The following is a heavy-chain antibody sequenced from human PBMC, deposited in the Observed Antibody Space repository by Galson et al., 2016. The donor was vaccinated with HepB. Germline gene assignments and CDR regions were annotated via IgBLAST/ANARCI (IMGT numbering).Heavy chain of an antibody. CDR2: ISGTSTYI. CDR1: GLTFNTYS. J-gene: IGHJ4*02. V-gene: IGHV3-21*01. Sequence: SLRLSCAASGLTFNTYSMNWVRQAPGKGLEWVSSISGTSTYIYYADSVKGRFTISRDNAKNSLYLQMNNVRAEDTAVYYCARDLRGMIRFFDWSTHFDSWGQGTLVTVSS. D-gene: IGHD3-9*01. CDR3: ARDLRGMIRFFDWSTHFDS.